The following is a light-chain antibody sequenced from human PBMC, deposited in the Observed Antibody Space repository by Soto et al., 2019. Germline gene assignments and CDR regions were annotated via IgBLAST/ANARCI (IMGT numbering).Light chain of an antibody. Sequence: EFVLTQSPGTLSLSPGERATLSCRASQTVRNNYLAWYQQKPGQAPRLLIYDASSRATGIPDRFSGGGSGTDFTLTISRLEPEDFAVYYCQQRSNWPLTFGQGTKVDI. CDR1: QTVRNNY. CDR3: QQRSNWPLT. CDR2: DAS. V-gene: IGKV3D-20*02. J-gene: IGKJ1*01.